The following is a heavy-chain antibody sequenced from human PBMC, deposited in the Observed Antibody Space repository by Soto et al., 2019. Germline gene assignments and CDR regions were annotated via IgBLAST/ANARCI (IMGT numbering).Heavy chain of an antibody. Sequence: QVQLVQSGAEVKKPGSSVKVSCKASGGTFSSYTISWVRQAPGQGLEWMGSLITILGIANYAQKFQGRVTITADKSTSTADMELRSLRSEDTAVYYCARRDSGDYFDYWGQGTLGTVYS. CDR2: LITILGIA. CDR3: ARRDSGDYFDY. D-gene: IGHD2-15*01. J-gene: IGHJ4*02. V-gene: IGHV1-69*02. CDR1: GGTFSSYT.